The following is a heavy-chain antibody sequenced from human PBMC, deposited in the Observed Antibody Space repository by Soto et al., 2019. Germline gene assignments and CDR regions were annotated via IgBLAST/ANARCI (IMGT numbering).Heavy chain of an antibody. CDR3: ARGPYVWGSYRYTDTGGIDY. CDR1: GYTFTSYD. J-gene: IGHJ4*02. D-gene: IGHD3-16*02. CDR2: MNPNSGNT. Sequence: ASVKVSCKASGYTFTSYDINWVRQATGQGLEWMGWMNPNSGNTGYAQKFQGRVTMTRNTSISTAYMELSSLRSEDTAVYYCARGPYVWGSYRYTDTGGIDYWGQGTLVTVSS. V-gene: IGHV1-8*01.